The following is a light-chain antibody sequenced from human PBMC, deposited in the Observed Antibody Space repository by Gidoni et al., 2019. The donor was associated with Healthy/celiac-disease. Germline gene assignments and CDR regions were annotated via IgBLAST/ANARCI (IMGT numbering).Light chain of an antibody. CDR1: PGISSY. Sequence: IQLTQSPSSLSASVGDRVTITCRASPGISSYLAWYQQKPGKAPKLLIYAASSLQSGVPSRFSGSGSGTDFTLTISSLKPEDLETYDGQQLNRLYTFGQGNKLEIK. J-gene: IGKJ2*01. CDR2: AAS. CDR3: QQLNRLYT. V-gene: IGKV1-9*01.